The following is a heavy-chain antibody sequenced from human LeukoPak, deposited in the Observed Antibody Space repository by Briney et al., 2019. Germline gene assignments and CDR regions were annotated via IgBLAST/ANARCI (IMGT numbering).Heavy chain of an antibody. CDR2: ISYDGSNK. D-gene: IGHD4-17*01. CDR1: GFTFSSYG. Sequence: GGSLRLSCAASGFTFSSYGMHWVRQAPGKGLEWVAVISYDGSNKYYADSVKGRFTISRDNSKNTLYLQMNSLRAEDTAVYYCASGLDYGDSPPRYWGKETLVTVSS. J-gene: IGHJ4*02. V-gene: IGHV3-30*03. CDR3: ASGLDYGDSPPRY.